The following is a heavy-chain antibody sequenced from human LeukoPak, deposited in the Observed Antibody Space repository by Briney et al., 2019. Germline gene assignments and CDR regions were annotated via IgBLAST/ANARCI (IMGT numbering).Heavy chain of an antibody. CDR3: ARVLRYCSGGNCYSGGLGYMDV. CDR1: GFTFDDYG. CDR2: INWKGDLT. D-gene: IGHD2-15*01. J-gene: IGHJ6*03. V-gene: IGHV3-20*04. Sequence: GGSLRLSCAASGFTFDDYGMSWVRQAAGKGLEWVSTINWKGDLTYYVDSVKGRFTISRDNAKNSLFLQMNSLRAEDTAVYYCARVLRYCSGGNCYSGGLGYMDVWGKGTTVTISS.